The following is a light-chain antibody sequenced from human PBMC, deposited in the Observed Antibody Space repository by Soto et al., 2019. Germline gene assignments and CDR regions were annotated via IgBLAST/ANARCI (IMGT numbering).Light chain of an antibody. J-gene: IGKJ1*01. Sequence: DIQLTQSPSFLSASVGDRVTITCRASQGISSYLAWSQQKPGKAPKLLIYAASTLQSGVPSRFSGSGSGTEFTLTISSLQPDDFATYYCQHYNSYSEAFGQGTKVDI. V-gene: IGKV1-9*01. CDR1: QGISSY. CDR2: AAS. CDR3: QHYNSYSEA.